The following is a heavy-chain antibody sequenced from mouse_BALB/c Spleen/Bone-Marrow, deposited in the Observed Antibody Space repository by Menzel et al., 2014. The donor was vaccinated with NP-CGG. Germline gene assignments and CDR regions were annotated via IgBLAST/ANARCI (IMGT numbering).Heavy chain of an antibody. CDR3: ARGYGNYDYWYFDV. CDR1: GYSFTGYY. D-gene: IGHD2-1*01. V-gene: IGHV1-31*01. J-gene: IGHJ1*01. CDR2: INPYNGAT. Sequence: EVQLQQSGPELVKPGASVKISCKASGYSFTGYYMHWVKQSHVKSLEWIGRINPYNGATSYNQNFKDKASLTVDKSSSTAYMELHSLTSEDSAVHYCARGYGNYDYWYFDVWGAGTTVTVSS.